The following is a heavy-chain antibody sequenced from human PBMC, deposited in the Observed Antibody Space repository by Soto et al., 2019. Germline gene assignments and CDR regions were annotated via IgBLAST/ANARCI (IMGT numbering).Heavy chain of an antibody. CDR1: GFTFSSYA. CDR2: ISGSGGST. Sequence: GGSLRLSCAASGFTFSSYAMSWVRQAPGKGLEWVSAISGSGGSTYYADSVKGRFTISRDNSKNTLYLQMNSLRAEDTAVYYCAKPYCSGGSCYPRPSADYYYGMDVWGQGTTVTVSS. V-gene: IGHV3-23*01. D-gene: IGHD2-15*01. J-gene: IGHJ6*02. CDR3: AKPYCSGGSCYPRPSADYYYGMDV.